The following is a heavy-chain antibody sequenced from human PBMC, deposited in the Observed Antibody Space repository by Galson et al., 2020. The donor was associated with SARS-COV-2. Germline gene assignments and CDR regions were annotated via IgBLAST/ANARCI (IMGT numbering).Heavy chain of an antibody. J-gene: IGHJ4*02. D-gene: IGHD1-26*01. CDR3: ARESRWDLYFDH. Sequence: SETLSLTCTVSGGSISSASYYWSWIWQPAGKGLEWIGRIYTSGNTNYNPSLKSRVTISVDSSKNEFSLKLSSVTAADTAVYYCARESRWDLYFDHGGQGTLVTVSS. CDR1: GGSISSASYY. CDR2: IYTSGNT. V-gene: IGHV4-61*02.